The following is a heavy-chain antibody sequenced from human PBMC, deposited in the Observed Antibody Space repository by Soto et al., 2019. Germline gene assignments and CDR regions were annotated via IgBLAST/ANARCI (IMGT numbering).Heavy chain of an antibody. V-gene: IGHV1-69*01. CDR1: GGTFSTSS. CDR3: ARDVVRSTAGDS. Sequence: QLQLVQSGTEVKEPGSSVKVSCKASGGTFSTSSFVWVRQGPGQGLEWMGGIIPIFTRTNFAQKFQGRVTFSADESTRTTYMELRSLTSVDTAIYYCARDVVRSTAGDSWGQGNRVTVSS. D-gene: IGHD2-15*01. J-gene: IGHJ4*02. CDR2: IIPIFTRT.